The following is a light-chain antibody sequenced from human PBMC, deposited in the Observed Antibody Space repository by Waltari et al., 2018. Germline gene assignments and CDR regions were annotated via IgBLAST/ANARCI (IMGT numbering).Light chain of an antibody. CDR1: QTVSSN. Sequence: ETELTQSPATLSVSPGERVTLSCRASQTVSSNLAWYQQKPGQVPRLLVYGASIRPTGIPARFSGSGSGTQFTLTINSLQSEDFAVYYCQQYNNWPPWTFGQGTKVEIK. CDR3: QQYNNWPPWT. CDR2: GAS. V-gene: IGKV3-15*01. J-gene: IGKJ1*01.